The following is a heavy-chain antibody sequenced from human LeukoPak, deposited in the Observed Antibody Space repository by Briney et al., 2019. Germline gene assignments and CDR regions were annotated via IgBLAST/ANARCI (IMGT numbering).Heavy chain of an antibody. CDR3: ARERRESGYDY. V-gene: IGHV3-11*01. CDR1: GFTFSDYY. J-gene: IGHJ4*02. Sequence: GGSLRLSCAASGFTFSDYYMSWIRQAPGKGLEWVSYISSSGSTIYYADSVKGRFTISRDNAKNPLYLQMNSLRAEDTAVYYRARERRESGYDYWGQGTLVTVSS. D-gene: IGHD3-3*01. CDR2: ISSSGSTI.